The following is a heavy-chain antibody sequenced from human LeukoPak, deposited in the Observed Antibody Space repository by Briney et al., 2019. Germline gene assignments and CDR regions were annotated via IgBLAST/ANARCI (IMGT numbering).Heavy chain of an antibody. CDR1: GYTFTSYD. CDR2: MNPNSGNT. V-gene: IGHV1-8*01. D-gene: IGHD4-17*01. Sequence: ASVKVSCKASGYTFTSYDINWVRQATGQGLEWMGWMNPNSGNTGYAQKFQGRVTMTRNTSISTAYMELSSLRSEDTAVYYCATRARHGDYVPGLYYYYGMDVWGQGTTVTVSS. J-gene: IGHJ6*02. CDR3: ATRARHGDYVPGLYYYYGMDV.